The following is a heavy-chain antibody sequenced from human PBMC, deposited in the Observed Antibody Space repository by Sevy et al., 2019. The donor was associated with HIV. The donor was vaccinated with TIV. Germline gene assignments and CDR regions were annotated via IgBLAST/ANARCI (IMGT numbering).Heavy chain of an antibody. V-gene: IGHV5-51*01. CDR2: IYPGDSDT. Sequence: GESLKISCKGSGYSFTSYWIGWVRQMPGKGLEWMGIIYPGDSDTRDSPSFQGQVTISADNYISTAYLQWSSLKASDTAMYYCARRLEGYSYGFGYWGQGTLVTVSS. CDR1: GYSFTSYW. J-gene: IGHJ4*02. CDR3: ARRLEGYSYGFGY. D-gene: IGHD5-18*01.